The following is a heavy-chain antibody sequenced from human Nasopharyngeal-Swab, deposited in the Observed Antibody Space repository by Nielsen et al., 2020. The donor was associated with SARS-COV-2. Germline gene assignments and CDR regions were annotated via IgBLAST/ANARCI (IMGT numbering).Heavy chain of an antibody. CDR1: GFTFSSYA. J-gene: IGHJ6*02. D-gene: IGHD2-2*01. V-gene: IGHV3-33*01. CDR2: IWYIGDNK. Sequence: GGSLRLSCAASGFTFSSYAMHWVRQAPGKGLEWVALIWYIGDNKYYADSVKGRFTISRDNSKNTLYLQMNSLRAEDTAVYYCAADIVVLPAVNLGDYYALDVWGQGTTVTVSS. CDR3: AADIVVLPAVNLGDYYALDV.